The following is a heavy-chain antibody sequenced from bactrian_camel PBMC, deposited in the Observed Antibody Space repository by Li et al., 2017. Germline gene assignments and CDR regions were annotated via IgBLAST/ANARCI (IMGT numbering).Heavy chain of an antibody. CDR2: IDTSGGIN. V-gene: IGHV3S1*01. J-gene: IGHJ4*01. CDR1: GFTLSSYR. Sequence: HVQLVESGGGSARTGGSLRLSCAASGFTLSSYRTYWVRQAPGKGLEWVSTIDTSGGINDYADSLKGRFTVSRDNAKNTLYLQMDRLKPEDTAWYYCAASRLTWCGEKRNFADWGRGTQVTVS. D-gene: IGHD1*01.